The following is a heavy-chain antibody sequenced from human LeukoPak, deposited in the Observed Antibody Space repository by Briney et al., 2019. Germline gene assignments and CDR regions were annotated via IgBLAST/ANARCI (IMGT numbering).Heavy chain of an antibody. V-gene: IGHV4-59*01. CDR3: ARDGQRNHFDY. CDR2: IYHSGGT. CDR1: GFTFSTYS. D-gene: IGHD1-14*01. Sequence: GSLRLSCAASGFTFSTYSMNWIRQPPGKGLEWIGYIYHSGGTNYNPSLKSRVTISLDTSKNQFSLKVTSVTAADTAVYYCARDGQRNHFDYWGQGTLVTVSS. J-gene: IGHJ4*02.